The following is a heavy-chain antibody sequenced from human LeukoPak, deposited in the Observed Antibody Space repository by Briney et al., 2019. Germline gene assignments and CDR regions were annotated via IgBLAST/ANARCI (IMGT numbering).Heavy chain of an antibody. D-gene: IGHD6-19*01. CDR1: DYTFTSYG. Sequence: GASVKVSCKASDYTFTSYGITWVRQAPGQGLEWMGWISTYNGNTNYAQKFQGRVTMATDTSTSTAYMELRSLRSDDTAVYYCARVFPISSGWYRSFDYWGQGTLVTVSS. J-gene: IGHJ4*02. CDR2: ISTYNGNT. V-gene: IGHV1-18*01. CDR3: ARVFPISSGWYRSFDY.